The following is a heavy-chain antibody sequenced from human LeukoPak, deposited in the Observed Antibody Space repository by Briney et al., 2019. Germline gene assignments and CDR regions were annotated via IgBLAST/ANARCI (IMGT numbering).Heavy chain of an antibody. J-gene: IGHJ4*02. Sequence: ASVKVSCKASGYPFDNFGLIWVRQAPGQGLEWMGLISAYNGNTHYAQKFRGRLTMTTDTSTTTAYLELRSLKSDDTAVYYCARDRLGGDLTGESLYWGQGTLVTVSS. CDR1: GYPFDNFG. CDR2: ISAYNGNT. V-gene: IGHV1-18*01. D-gene: IGHD4-17*01. CDR3: ARDRLGGDLTGESLY.